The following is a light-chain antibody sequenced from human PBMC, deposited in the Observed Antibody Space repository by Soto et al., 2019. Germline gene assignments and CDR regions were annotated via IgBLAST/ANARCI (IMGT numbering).Light chain of an antibody. CDR1: QGVSSSY. V-gene: IGKV3-15*01. CDR3: QQYNSWLWT. CDR2: GAY. J-gene: IGKJ1*01. Sequence: EIVLTQSPGTPSFSPGERATLSCRASQGVSSSYLAWYQQKPGQAHRLLIYGAYTRATGIQARFSGSGSGTEFTLIISSLQSEDSAVYYCQQYNSWLWTFGQGTKVDIK.